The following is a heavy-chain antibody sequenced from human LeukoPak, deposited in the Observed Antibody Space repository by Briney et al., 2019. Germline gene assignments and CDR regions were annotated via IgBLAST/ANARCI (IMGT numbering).Heavy chain of an antibody. Sequence: ASVKVSCKASGYTFTSYGISWVRQAPGQGLEWMGWISAYNGNTNYAQKLQGRVTMTADTSTSTAYMELRSLRSDDTAVYYCARLQAAAGTWYYYYYGMDVWGQGTTVTVSS. CDR3: ARLQAAAGTWYYYYYGMDV. V-gene: IGHV1-18*01. CDR1: GYTFTSYG. J-gene: IGHJ6*02. CDR2: ISAYNGNT. D-gene: IGHD6-13*01.